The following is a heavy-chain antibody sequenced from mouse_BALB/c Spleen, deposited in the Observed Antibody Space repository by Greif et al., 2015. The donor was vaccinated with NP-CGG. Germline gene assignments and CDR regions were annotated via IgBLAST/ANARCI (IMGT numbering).Heavy chain of an antibody. CDR2: INPSTGYT. CDR3: ARYGNYYFDY. J-gene: IGHJ2*01. V-gene: IGHV1-7*01. Sequence: QVQLQQSVAELAKPGASVKMSCKASGYTFTSYWMHWVKQRPGQGLEWIGYINPSTGYTEYNQKFKDKATLTADKSSSTAYMQLSSLTSEDSAVYYCARYGNYYFDYWGQLTTLTVSS. CDR1: GYTFTSYW. D-gene: IGHD2-1*01.